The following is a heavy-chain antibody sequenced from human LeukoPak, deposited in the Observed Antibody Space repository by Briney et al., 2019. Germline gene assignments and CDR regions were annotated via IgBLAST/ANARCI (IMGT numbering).Heavy chain of an antibody. V-gene: IGHV3-48*04. D-gene: IGHD6-19*01. Sequence: GGSLRLSCTASGFTFSGYSMNWVRQAPGKGLEWISYIRSSGSTIYYADSMKGRFTISRDNAKDSLYLQMNSLRAEDTAVYYCAKDPRYSSGWYEWWFDPWGQGTLVTVSS. CDR2: IRSSGSTI. CDR1: GFTFSGYS. J-gene: IGHJ5*02. CDR3: AKDPRYSSGWYEWWFDP.